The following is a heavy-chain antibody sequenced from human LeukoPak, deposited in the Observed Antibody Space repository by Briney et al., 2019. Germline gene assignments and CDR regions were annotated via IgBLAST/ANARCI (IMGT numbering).Heavy chain of an antibody. Sequence: ASVKVSCKASGYTFTGYYIHWVRQAPGQGLEWMGWINPNSGGTNYAQKFQGRVTMTRDTSISTAYMEVSRLRSDDTAVYYCALSYCSGGICYYDYMDVWGKGTTVTVSS. CDR1: GYTFTGYY. V-gene: IGHV1-2*02. CDR2: INPNSGGT. J-gene: IGHJ6*03. CDR3: ALSYCSGGICYYDYMDV. D-gene: IGHD2-15*01.